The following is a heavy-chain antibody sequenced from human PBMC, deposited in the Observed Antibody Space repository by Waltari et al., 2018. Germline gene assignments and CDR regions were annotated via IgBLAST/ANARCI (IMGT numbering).Heavy chain of an antibody. V-gene: IGHV3-7*01. CDR2: IKQDGSEK. CDR1: GFTFSSYW. Sequence: EVQLVESGGGLVKPGGSLRLSCAASGFTFSSYWMSWVRQAPGKGLEWVANIKQDGSEKYYVDSVKGRFTISRDNAKNSLYLQMNSLRAEDTAVYYCARHPPLKWALQRYYFDYWGQGTLVTVSS. CDR3: ARHPPLKWALQRYYFDY. J-gene: IGHJ4*02. D-gene: IGHD1-26*01.